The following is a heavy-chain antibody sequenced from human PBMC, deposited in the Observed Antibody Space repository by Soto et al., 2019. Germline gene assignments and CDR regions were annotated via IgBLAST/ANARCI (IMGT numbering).Heavy chain of an antibody. J-gene: IGHJ6*02. CDR1: GYSISSGYY. V-gene: IGHV4-38-2*02. D-gene: IGHD3-3*01. CDR3: ARDSYDFWSGYYEGGYYGMDV. CDR2: IYHSGST. Sequence: PSETLSLTCAVSGYSISSGYYWGWIRQPPGKGLEWIGSIYHSGSTYYNPSLKSRVTISVDTSKNQFSLKLSSVTAADTAVYYCARDSYDFWSGYYEGGYYGMDVWGQGTTVTVSS.